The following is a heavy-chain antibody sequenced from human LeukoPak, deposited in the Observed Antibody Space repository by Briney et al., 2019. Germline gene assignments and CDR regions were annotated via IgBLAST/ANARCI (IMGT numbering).Heavy chain of an antibody. V-gene: IGHV3-66*02. D-gene: IGHD6-13*01. CDR3: ARDSSSWYRGGFDP. Sequence: PGGSLRLSCAASGFTVSSNYMSWVRQAPGKGLEWVSVIYSGGNTYYADSVKGRFTISRDNSKDTLYLQMNSLRAEDTAVYYCARDSSSWYRGGFDPWGQGTLVTVSS. CDR1: GFTVSSNY. J-gene: IGHJ5*02. CDR2: IYSGGNT.